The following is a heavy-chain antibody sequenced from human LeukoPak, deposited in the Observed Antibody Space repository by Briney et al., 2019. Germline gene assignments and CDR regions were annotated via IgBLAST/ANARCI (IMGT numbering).Heavy chain of an antibody. D-gene: IGHD3-3*01. J-gene: IGHJ6*03. CDR2: INPNRGGT. CDR3: ARGLQEWLLSNYYYYMDV. Sequence: ASVKVSCKASGYTFTGYYMHWVRQAPGQGLEWMGWINPNRGGTNYAQKFQGRVTMTRDTSISTAYMELSRLRSDDTAVYYCARGLQEWLLSNYYYYMDVWGKGTTVTVSS. V-gene: IGHV1-2*02. CDR1: GYTFTGYY.